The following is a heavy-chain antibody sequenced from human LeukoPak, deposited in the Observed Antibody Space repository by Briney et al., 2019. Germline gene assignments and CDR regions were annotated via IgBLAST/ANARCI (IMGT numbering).Heavy chain of an antibody. CDR3: AKGLSGGVGRVTPGYGMDV. D-gene: IGHD2-8*02. Sequence: PGGSLRLSCAASGFTFSSYGMHWVRQAPGKGLEWVAFVRNDGGNQYHVDSAKGRFTISRDNSKNTLYLQMNSLRAEDTAVYYCAKGLSGGVGRVTPGYGMDVWGQGTTVTVSS. CDR2: VRNDGGNQ. V-gene: IGHV3-30*02. CDR1: GFTFSSYG. J-gene: IGHJ6*02.